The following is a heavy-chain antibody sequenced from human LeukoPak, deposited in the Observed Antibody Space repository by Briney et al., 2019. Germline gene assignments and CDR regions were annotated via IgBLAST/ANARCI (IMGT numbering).Heavy chain of an antibody. V-gene: IGHV1-2*02. Sequence: ASVKVSCKASGYTFTGYYMHWVRQAPGQGLEWMGWINPNSGGTNYAQKFQGRVTMTRDTSISTAYMELSSLRSEDTAVYYCATGSSGYYSPFDYWGQGTLVTVSS. CDR3: ATGSSGYYSPFDY. J-gene: IGHJ4*02. CDR2: INPNSGGT. D-gene: IGHD3-22*01. CDR1: GYTFTGYY.